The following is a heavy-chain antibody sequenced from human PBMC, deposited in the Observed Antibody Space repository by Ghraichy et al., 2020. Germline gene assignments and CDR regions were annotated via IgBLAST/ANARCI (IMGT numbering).Heavy chain of an antibody. Sequence: SGPTLVKPTQTLTLTCTFSGFSLSTSGMRVSWIRQPPGKALEWLARIDWDDDKFYSASLKTRLTISKDTSRNQVVLTMTNMDPVDTATYYCARNIVASMGPRDAFDIWGQGTMVTVSS. D-gene: IGHD5-12*01. CDR1: GFSLSTSGMR. CDR2: IDWDDDK. V-gene: IGHV2-70*04. CDR3: ARNIVASMGPRDAFDI. J-gene: IGHJ3*02.